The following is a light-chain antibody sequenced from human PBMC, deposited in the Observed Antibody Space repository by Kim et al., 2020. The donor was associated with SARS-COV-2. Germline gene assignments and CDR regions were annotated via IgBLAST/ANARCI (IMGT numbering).Light chain of an antibody. CDR1: SGSIARNY. CDR3: QSYDSSNLDWV. J-gene: IGLJ3*02. CDR2: EDN. V-gene: IGLV6-57*03. Sequence: TVPSSCTRSSGSIARNYVQWYQQRPGSAPPTVIYEDNQRPSGVPDRFSGSIDSSSNSASLTISGLKTEDEADYYCQSYDSSNLDWVFGGGTQLTVL.